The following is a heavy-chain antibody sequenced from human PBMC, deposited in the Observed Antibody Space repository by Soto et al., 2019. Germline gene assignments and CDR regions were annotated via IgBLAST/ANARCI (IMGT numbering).Heavy chain of an antibody. Sequence: QVQLVQSGAEVKKPGASVKVSCEASGYTFTSYSIHWVRQAPGQRLEWMGWINAGNGNTKYSQKFQGRVTIPRDTSATTAYMELSSLRSEDTAVYYCAREHDFWSNYCFDYWGQGTLVIVSS. CDR3: AREHDFWSNYCFDY. CDR1: GYTFTSYS. CDR2: INAGNGNT. V-gene: IGHV1-3*01. J-gene: IGHJ4*02. D-gene: IGHD3-3*01.